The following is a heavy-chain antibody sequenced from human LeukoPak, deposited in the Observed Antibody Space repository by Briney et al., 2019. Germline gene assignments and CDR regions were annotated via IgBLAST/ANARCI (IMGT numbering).Heavy chain of an antibody. D-gene: IGHD3-3*01. CDR3: ARDLGYDFWSGYLYGYFDY. Sequence: ASVKVSCKASGYTFTGYYMHWVRQAPGQGLEWMGWINPNSGGTNYAQKFQGRVTMTRDTSISTAYMELSRLRSDDTAVYYCARDLGYDFWSGYLYGYFDYWGQGTLVTVSS. V-gene: IGHV1-2*02. CDR1: GYTFTGYY. CDR2: INPNSGGT. J-gene: IGHJ4*02.